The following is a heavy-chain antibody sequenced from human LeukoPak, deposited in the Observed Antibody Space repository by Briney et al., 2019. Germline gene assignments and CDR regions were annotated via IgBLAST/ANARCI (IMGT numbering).Heavy chain of an antibody. CDR2: MNPNSGNT. Sequence: ASVKVSCKASGFTFTSHDYNWVRQATGQGLEWMGWMNPNSGNTGYAQKFQGRVTRTRDTSITTVYMELSSLTSEDTAVYYCARFYSSGWVNWFDPWGQGTLVTVSS. D-gene: IGHD6-19*01. CDR3: ARFYSSGWVNWFDP. V-gene: IGHV1-8*01. J-gene: IGHJ5*02. CDR1: GFTFTSHD.